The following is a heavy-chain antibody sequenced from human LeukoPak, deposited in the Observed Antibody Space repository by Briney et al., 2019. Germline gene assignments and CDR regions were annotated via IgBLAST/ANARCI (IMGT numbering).Heavy chain of an antibody. Sequence: GGSLRLSCAASGFTFSSYSMNWVRQAPGKGLEWVSYISSSSSTIYYADSVKGRFTISRDNAKNSLYLQMNSLRAEDTAVYYCASLGLRDSNWFDPWGQGTLVTVSS. CDR3: ASLGLRDSNWFDP. J-gene: IGHJ5*02. CDR2: ISSSSSTI. D-gene: IGHD4-17*01. V-gene: IGHV3-48*01. CDR1: GFTFSSYS.